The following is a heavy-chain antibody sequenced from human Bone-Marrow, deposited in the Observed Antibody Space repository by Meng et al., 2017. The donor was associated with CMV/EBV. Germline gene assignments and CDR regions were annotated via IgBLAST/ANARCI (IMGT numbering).Heavy chain of an antibody. CDR3: ARINRYSGYDLGDD. D-gene: IGHD5-12*01. Sequence: GGSLRLSCKGSGYSFTSYWIGWVRQMPGKGLGWMGIIYPGDSDTRYSPSFQGQVTISADKSISTAYLQWSSLKASDTAMYYCARINRYSGYDLGDDWGQGTLVTVSS. CDR1: GYSFTSYW. CDR2: IYPGDSDT. V-gene: IGHV5-51*01. J-gene: IGHJ4*02.